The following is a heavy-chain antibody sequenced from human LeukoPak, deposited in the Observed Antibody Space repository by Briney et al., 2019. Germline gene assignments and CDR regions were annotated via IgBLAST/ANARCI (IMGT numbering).Heavy chain of an antibody. V-gene: IGHV3-21*01. Sequence: GGSLRLSRAASGFTFSSYSMNWVRQAPGKGLEWVSSISSSSSYIYYADSVKGRFTISRDNAKNSLYLQMNSLRAEDTAVYYCARVRYYDSSGLPDVFDIWGQGTIVTVSS. CDR2: ISSSSSYI. J-gene: IGHJ3*02. CDR3: ARVRYYDSSGLPDVFDI. D-gene: IGHD3-22*01. CDR1: GFTFSSYS.